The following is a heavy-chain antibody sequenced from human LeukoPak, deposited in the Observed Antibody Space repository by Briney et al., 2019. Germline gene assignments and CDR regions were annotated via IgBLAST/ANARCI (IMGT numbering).Heavy chain of an antibody. CDR2: ISGSGGRT. CDR1: GFTFSSYA. J-gene: IGHJ4*02. CDR3: AKDRDGSSWMDYYFDY. D-gene: IGHD6-13*01. V-gene: IGHV3-23*01. Sequence: GGSLRLSCAASGFTFSSYAMTWVRQAPGKGLEWVSAISGSGGRTYYADSVKGRFTISRDNSKNTLYLQMNSLRVEDTAVYYCAKDRDGSSWMDYYFDYWGQGTLVTVSS.